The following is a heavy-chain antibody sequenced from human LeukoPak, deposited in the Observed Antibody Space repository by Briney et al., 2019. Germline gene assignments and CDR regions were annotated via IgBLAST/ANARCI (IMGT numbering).Heavy chain of an antibody. CDR3: ARESRIVEGDGYHIDV. V-gene: IGHV4-34*01. J-gene: IGHJ6*03. CDR1: GGSFSDYW. Sequence: SETLSLTCAVYGGSFSDYWWTWIRQSPGKGLEWIGEVNHSGRTNYNPSLKSRVSISVDRSKKQFSLQLTSVAAADTAMYYCARESRIVEGDGYHIDVWGKGTTVTISS. D-gene: IGHD1-26*01. CDR2: VNHSGRT.